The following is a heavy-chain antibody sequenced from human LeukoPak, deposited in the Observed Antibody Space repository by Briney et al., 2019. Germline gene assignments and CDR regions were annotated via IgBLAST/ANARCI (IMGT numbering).Heavy chain of an antibody. Sequence: GGSLRLSCAASGFTFSSYWMHWVRQAPGKGLVWVSRINSDGSSTNYADSVKGRFTISTDNAKNTLYLQMNSLRAEDTAVYYCATRYGDYGDAFDIWGQGTMVTVSS. CDR3: ATRYGDYGDAFDI. J-gene: IGHJ3*02. CDR1: GFTFSSYW. D-gene: IGHD4-17*01. V-gene: IGHV3-74*01. CDR2: INSDGSST.